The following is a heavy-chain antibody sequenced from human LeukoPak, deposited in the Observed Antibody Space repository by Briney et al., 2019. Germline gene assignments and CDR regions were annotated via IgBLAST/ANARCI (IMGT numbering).Heavy chain of an antibody. CDR1: GFTFRSYA. D-gene: IGHD1-26*01. Sequence: GGSLRLSCAASGFTFRSYAMSWVRQAPGKGLEWVSTINTAGSRSFYADSVKGRFTISRDNSKNTLYLQMNSLRAEDSAVYFCAKEAGIVLGGDYWGLGTLVTVSS. J-gene: IGHJ4*02. CDR2: INTAGSRS. CDR3: AKEAGIVLGGDY. V-gene: IGHV3-23*01.